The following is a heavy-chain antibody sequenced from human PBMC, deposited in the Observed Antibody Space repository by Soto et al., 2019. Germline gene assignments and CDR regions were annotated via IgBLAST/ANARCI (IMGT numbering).Heavy chain of an antibody. Sequence: QVQLQESGPGLVKPSDTLYLSCPVSGYSISSSNWGGWIRQPPGKGLEWIGYIYYSGTTYYNPSLKSRVTMSVDTSKNQFSLKLTSVTDVDTAVYYCARRAIQGPIDYWGQGTLVTVSS. CDR1: GYSISSSNW. V-gene: IGHV4-28*01. CDR2: IYYSGTT. J-gene: IGHJ4*02. CDR3: ARRAIQGPIDY.